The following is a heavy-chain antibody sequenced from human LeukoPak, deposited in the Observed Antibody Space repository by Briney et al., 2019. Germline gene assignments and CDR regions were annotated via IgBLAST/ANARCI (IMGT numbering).Heavy chain of an antibody. Sequence: PGGSLRLSCAASGFTFSSYAMSWVRQAPGKGLEWVSAISGSGGSTYYADSVKGRFTISRDDSKNTLYLQMNSLRAEDTAVYYCAKDLQQLVYYFDYWGQGTLVTVSS. CDR1: GFTFSSYA. V-gene: IGHV3-23*01. D-gene: IGHD6-13*01. CDR2: ISGSGGST. CDR3: AKDLQQLVYYFDY. J-gene: IGHJ4*02.